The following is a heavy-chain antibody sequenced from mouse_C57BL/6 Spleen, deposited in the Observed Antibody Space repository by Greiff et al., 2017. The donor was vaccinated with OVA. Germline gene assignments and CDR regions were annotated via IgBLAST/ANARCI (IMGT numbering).Heavy chain of an antibody. CDR1: GYTFTSYG. J-gene: IGHJ4*01. CDR3: ASDYPYYYGSSYYYAMDY. V-gene: IGHV1-81*01. CDR2: IYPRSGNT. D-gene: IGHD1-1*01. Sequence: VQLQQSGAELARPGASVKLSCKASGYTFTSYGISWVKQSTGQGLEWIGEIYPRSGNTYYNEKFKGKATLTADKSSSTAYMELRSLTSEDSAVYFCASDYPYYYGSSYYYAMDYWGQGTAVTVSS.